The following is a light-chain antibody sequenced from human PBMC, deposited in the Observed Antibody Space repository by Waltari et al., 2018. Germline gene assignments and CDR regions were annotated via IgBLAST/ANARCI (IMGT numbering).Light chain of an antibody. J-gene: IGLJ2*01. CDR1: SSYVGGYDY. V-gene: IGLV2-14*03. CDR3: SSYSTSSTLVV. Sequence: QSALTQPASVSGSPGPSISISCTGTSSYVGGYDYVPWYQQYPGKAPKLMIFDVSNRPSGVSDRFSGSKSGNTASLTISGLQAEDEAYYYCSSYSTSSTLVVFGGGTKVTVL. CDR2: DVS.